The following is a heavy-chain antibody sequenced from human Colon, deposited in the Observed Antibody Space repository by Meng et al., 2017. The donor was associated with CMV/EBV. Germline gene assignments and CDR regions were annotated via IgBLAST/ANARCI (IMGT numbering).Heavy chain of an antibody. CDR3: ARDPRRFEYSSS. D-gene: IGHD6-6*01. Sequence: TVSGGSISSGDYYWSWIRQPPGKGLEWIGYIYYSGSTYYNPSLKSRVTISVDTSKNQFSLKLSSVTAADTAVYYCARDPRRFEYSSSWGQGTLVTVSS. J-gene: IGHJ4*02. CDR1: GGSISSGDYY. V-gene: IGHV4-30-4*08. CDR2: IYYSGST.